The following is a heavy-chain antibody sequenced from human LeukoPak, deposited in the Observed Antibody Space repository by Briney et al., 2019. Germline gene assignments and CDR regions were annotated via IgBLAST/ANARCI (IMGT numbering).Heavy chain of an antibody. V-gene: IGHV3-30*18. D-gene: IGHD6-19*01. J-gene: IGHJ4*02. CDR3: AKDAKQWLVRGEYSDY. CDR1: GFTFSSYG. CDR2: ISYDGSNK. Sequence: PGGSLRLSCAASGFTFSSYGMHWVRQAPGKGVERGGVISYDGSNKYYADSVKGRFTISRDNSKNTLYLQMNSLRAEDTAAYYCAKDAKQWLVRGEYSDYWGQGTLVTVSS.